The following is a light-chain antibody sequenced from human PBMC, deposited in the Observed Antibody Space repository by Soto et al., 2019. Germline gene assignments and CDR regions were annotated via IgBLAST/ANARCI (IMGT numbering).Light chain of an antibody. CDR3: QQSSSVPLT. J-gene: IGKJ4*01. CDR1: QSISRY. CDR2: GAS. V-gene: IGKV1-39*01. Sequence: DIQMTQPPSSLSASVGDRGTITCRASQSISRYLNRYQQKPGQAPKILIYGASTLQGGVPSRYSGGGSGTDFTLTISSLQPEDFVTYYCQQSSSVPLTFGGGTKVEIK.